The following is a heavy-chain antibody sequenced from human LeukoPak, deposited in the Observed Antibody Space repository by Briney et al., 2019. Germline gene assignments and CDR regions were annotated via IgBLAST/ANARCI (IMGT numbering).Heavy chain of an antibody. D-gene: IGHD2-2*01. CDR2: INPNSGGT. CDR3: ARRYCSSTSCYRSLDY. J-gene: IGHJ4*02. CDR1: GYTFTGYY. Sequence: ASVKVSCKASGYTFTGYYMHWVRQAPGQGLEWMGWINPNSGGTNYAQKFQGRVTMTRDTSISTAYMELSRLRSDDTAVYYCARRYCSSTSCYRSLDYWGQGTLVTVSS. V-gene: IGHV1-2*02.